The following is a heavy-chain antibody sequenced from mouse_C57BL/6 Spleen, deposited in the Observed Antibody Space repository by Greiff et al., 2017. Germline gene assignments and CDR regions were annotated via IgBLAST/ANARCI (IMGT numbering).Heavy chain of an antibody. CDR3: AREDYYGSIYYYAMDY. J-gene: IGHJ4*01. D-gene: IGHD1-1*01. Sequence: EVQLQQSGPVLVKPGASVKMSCKASGYTFTDYYMNWVKQSHGKSLEWIGVINPYNGGTSYNQKFKGKATLTVDKSSSTAYMELNSLTSEDSAVYYCAREDYYGSIYYYAMDYWGQGTSVTVSS. CDR2: INPYNGGT. CDR1: GYTFTDYY. V-gene: IGHV1-19*01.